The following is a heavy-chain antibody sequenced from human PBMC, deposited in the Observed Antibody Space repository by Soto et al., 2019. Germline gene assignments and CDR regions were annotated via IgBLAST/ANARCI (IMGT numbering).Heavy chain of an antibody. CDR2: IDPSDFYT. D-gene: IGHD6-6*01. CDR1: GYSFTSYW. CDR3: ARHEWQLDRDAFDI. V-gene: IGHV5-10-1*01. Sequence: GESLKISCKGSGYSFTSYWISWVRQMPGKGLEWMGRIDPSDFYTNYSPSFQGHVTISADNSISTAYLQWSSLKASDTAMYYCARHEWQLDRDAFDIWGQGTMVTVSS. J-gene: IGHJ3*02.